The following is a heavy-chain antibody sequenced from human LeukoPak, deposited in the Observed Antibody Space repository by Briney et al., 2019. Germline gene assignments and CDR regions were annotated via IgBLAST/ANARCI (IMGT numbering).Heavy chain of an antibody. Sequence: SETLSLTCTVSGGSISSSSYYWSWIRQPPGKGLEWIGYIYYTGSTYYNPSLKSRVTISVDTSKNQFSLKLSSVTAADTAVYYCARAKMATTPFDYWGQGTLVTVSS. D-gene: IGHD5-24*01. CDR3: ARAKMATTPFDY. CDR1: GGSISSSSYY. V-gene: IGHV4-30-4*01. CDR2: IYYTGST. J-gene: IGHJ4*02.